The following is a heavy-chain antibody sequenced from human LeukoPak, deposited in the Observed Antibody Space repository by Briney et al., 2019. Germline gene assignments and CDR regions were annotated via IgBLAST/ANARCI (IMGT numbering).Heavy chain of an antibody. Sequence: SETLSLTCTVSGYSISSGYYWGWIRQPPGKGLEWIGSIYHSGSTYYNPSLKSRVTISVDTSKNQFSLKLSSVTAADTAVYYCARDVGYYGILTGYSTSPENWFDPWGQGTLVTVSS. CDR2: IYHSGST. CDR1: GYSISSGYY. CDR3: ARDVGYYGILTGYSTSPENWFDP. V-gene: IGHV4-38-2*02. D-gene: IGHD3-9*01. J-gene: IGHJ5*02.